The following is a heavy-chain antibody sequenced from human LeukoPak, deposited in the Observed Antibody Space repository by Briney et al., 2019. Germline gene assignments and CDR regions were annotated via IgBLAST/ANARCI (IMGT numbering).Heavy chain of an antibody. J-gene: IGHJ6*02. Sequence: GGSLRLSCAASGFTFSSYCMHWVRQAPGKGLVWVSRINSDGSSTSYADSVKGRFTISRDNAKNTLYLQMNSLRAEDTAVYYCARESRGYYYYYGMDVWGQGTTVTVSS. CDR3: ARESRGYYYYYGMDV. CDR1: GFTFSSYC. V-gene: IGHV3-74*01. CDR2: INSDGSST.